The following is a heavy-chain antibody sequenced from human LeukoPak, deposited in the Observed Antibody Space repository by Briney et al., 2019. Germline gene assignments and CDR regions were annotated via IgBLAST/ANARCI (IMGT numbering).Heavy chain of an antibody. D-gene: IGHD2/OR15-2a*01. Sequence: PSETLSLTCTVSGYSISSGYYWGWIRQSPEKGLEWIGSIYHSGATYYNPSLKSRITISVDTSKNQFSLKLSSVTAADTAVYYCARPTSKLGSFNYWGQGTLVAVSS. CDR3: ARPTSKLGSFNY. CDR2: IYHSGAT. V-gene: IGHV4-38-2*02. CDR1: GYSISSGYY. J-gene: IGHJ4*02.